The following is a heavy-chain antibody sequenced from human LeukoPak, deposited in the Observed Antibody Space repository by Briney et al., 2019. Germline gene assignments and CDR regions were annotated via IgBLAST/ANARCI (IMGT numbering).Heavy chain of an antibody. CDR2: ISAYNGNT. J-gene: IGHJ4*02. CDR1: GYTFTSYG. CDR3: ARSGVQTANSWYIY. V-gene: IGHV1-18*01. Sequence: ASVTVSFKASGYTFTSYGISWVRQAPGQGLEWLGWISAYNGNTNHAEKLQDRVTMTTDTSTSTAYMELRSLSSDDTAVYYCARSGVQTANSWYIYWGQGTLVTVSS. D-gene: IGHD6-13*01.